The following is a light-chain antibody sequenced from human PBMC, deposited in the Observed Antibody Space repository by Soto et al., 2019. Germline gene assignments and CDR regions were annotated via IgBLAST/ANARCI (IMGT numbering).Light chain of an antibody. Sequence: DIQVTQSPSTLSASVGDRVTITCRASQTISGWLAWYQQKPGKAPKLLIYDASTLESGVPSRFSGSGSGTEYTLTISSLQPDDFAPYYCQQYNDYLFGQGTKLEIK. CDR3: QQYNDYL. CDR1: QTISGW. J-gene: IGKJ2*01. CDR2: DAS. V-gene: IGKV1-5*01.